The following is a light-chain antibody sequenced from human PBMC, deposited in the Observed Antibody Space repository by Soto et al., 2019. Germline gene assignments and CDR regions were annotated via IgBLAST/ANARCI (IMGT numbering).Light chain of an antibody. J-gene: IGKJ4*01. V-gene: IGKV3-11*01. Sequence: DIVLTQSPATLSLSPGERATLSCRASQSVSIYLAWYQQKPGQAPRLLIYDASNRATGIPARFSGSGSGTDFTLTISSLEPEDFAVYYCQQRSNWPPLTFGGGNKVEIK. CDR2: DAS. CDR3: QQRSNWPPLT. CDR1: QSVSIY.